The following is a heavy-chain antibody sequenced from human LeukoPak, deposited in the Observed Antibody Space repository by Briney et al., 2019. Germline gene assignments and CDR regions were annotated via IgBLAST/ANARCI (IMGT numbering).Heavy chain of an antibody. CDR1: GFIFSTYG. D-gene: IGHD4-23*01. Sequence: GGSLRLSCAASGFIFSTYGMHWVRQAPGKGLEWVAVIWDDGSNKYHADSVKGRFTISRDNSKNTLYLQMNSLRAEDTAVYYCASAFYGGNPDAGYWGQGTLVTVSS. J-gene: IGHJ4*02. CDR2: IWDDGSNK. V-gene: IGHV3-33*01. CDR3: ASAFYGGNPDAGY.